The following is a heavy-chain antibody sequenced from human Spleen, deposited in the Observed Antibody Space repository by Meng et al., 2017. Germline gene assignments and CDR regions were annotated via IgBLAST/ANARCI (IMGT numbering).Heavy chain of an antibody. V-gene: IGHV4-34*01. Sequence: QVQLQQGGAGLLKPSETLSLTCAVYGGSFSGYYWSWIRQPPGKGLEWIGEINHRGSTSYNPSLKSRVIISGDTSKNQFSLKLSSVTGADTAVYYCARGQLASSTFSATNWFDPWGQGTLVTVSS. J-gene: IGHJ5*02. D-gene: IGHD6-13*01. CDR2: INHRGST. CDR3: ARGQLASSTFSATNWFDP. CDR1: GGSFSGYY.